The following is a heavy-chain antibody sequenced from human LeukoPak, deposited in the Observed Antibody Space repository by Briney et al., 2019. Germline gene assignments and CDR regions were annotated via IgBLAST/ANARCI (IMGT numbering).Heavy chain of an antibody. CDR1: GFTFSSYS. CDR3: ARGTSSRWYSGPPTELSFDY. CDR2: ISSSSSYI. J-gene: IGHJ4*02. D-gene: IGHD6-13*01. V-gene: IGHV3-21*01. Sequence: GGSLRLSCAASGFTFSSYSMNWVRQAPGKGLEWVSSISSSSSYIYYADSVKGRFTISRDNAKNSLYLQMNSLRAEDTAVYYCARGTSSRWYSGPPTELSFDYWGQGTLVTV.